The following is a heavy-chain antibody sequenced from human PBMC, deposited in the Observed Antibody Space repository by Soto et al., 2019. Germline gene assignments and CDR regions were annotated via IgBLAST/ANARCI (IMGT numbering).Heavy chain of an antibody. D-gene: IGHD1-26*01. J-gene: IGHJ3*02. CDR1: GFSFSSYA. CDR3: AKEGDGGTYYYSHAFDI. Sequence: EVQLLESGGGLVQPGGSLRLSCAASGFSFSSYAMSWVRQAPGQGLEWVSGISNGGLRTFSADSVRGRFTISRDTSKNTLYLQMNRLSAEDTAIYYCAKEGDGGTYYYSHAFDIWGQGTMVTVSS. CDR2: ISNGGLRT. V-gene: IGHV3-23*01.